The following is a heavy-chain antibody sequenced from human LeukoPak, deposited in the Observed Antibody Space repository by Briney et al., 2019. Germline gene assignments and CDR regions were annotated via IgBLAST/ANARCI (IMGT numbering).Heavy chain of an antibody. V-gene: IGHV1-2*02. CDR3: ARDLYNWNDERYFDY. CDR1: GYTFTGYY. Sequence: GASVKVSCKASGYTFTGYYMHWVRQAPGQGLEWMGWINPNSGGTNYAQKFQGRVTMTRDTSISTAYMELSRLRSDDTAVYYCARDLYNWNDERYFDYWGQGTLVTVSS. D-gene: IGHD1-1*01. J-gene: IGHJ4*02. CDR2: INPNSGGT.